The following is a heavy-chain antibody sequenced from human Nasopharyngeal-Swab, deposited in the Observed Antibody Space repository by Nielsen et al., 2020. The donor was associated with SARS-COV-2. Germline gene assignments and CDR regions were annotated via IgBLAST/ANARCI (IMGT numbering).Heavy chain of an antibody. V-gene: IGHV3-30*04. CDR2: ISYDVDKT. J-gene: IGHJ6*02. CDR1: GFTFNSFP. CDR3: AKGASFGAVSDAMDI. Sequence: GGSLRLSCATSGFTFNSFPMHWVRQAPDKGLERVAVISYDVDKTFYADSVKGRFTVSRDNAKNTLYLQMVNLRAEDTAVYYCAKGASFGAVSDAMDIWRQGTTVTVSS. D-gene: IGHD3-10*01.